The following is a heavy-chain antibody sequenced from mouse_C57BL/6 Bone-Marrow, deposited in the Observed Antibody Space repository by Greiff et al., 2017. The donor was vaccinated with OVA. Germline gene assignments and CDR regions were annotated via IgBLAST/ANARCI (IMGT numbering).Heavy chain of an antibody. Sequence: DVKLVESGGGLVQSGRSLRLSCATSGFTFSDFYMEWVRQAPGKGLEWIAASSNKANDYTTEYSASVKGRFIVSRDTSPSILYLQMHGLRAEDTAIYYCARGDYYGYFDVWGTGTTVTVSS. CDR1: GFTFSDFY. CDR2: SSNKANDYTT. V-gene: IGHV7-1*01. J-gene: IGHJ1*03. CDR3: ARGDYYGYFDV.